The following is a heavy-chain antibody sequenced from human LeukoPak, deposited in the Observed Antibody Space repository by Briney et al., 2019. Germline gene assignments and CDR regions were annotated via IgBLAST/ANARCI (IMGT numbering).Heavy chain of an antibody. Sequence: GESLKISCKGSGYSFTSYWIGWVRQMPGKGLEWMGIIYPGDSDTRYSPSFQGQVTISADKSISTAYLQWSSLKASDTAMYYCAKDEKGGSRGGPFDSWGQGTLVTVSS. J-gene: IGHJ4*02. CDR1: GYSFTSYW. CDR3: AKDEKGGSRGGPFDS. D-gene: IGHD1-26*01. V-gene: IGHV5-51*01. CDR2: IYPGDSDT.